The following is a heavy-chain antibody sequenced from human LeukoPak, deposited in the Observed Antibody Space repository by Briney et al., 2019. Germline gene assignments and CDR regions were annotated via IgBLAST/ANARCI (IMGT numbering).Heavy chain of an antibody. CDR2: ISGYNSNS. Sequence: GASVKDTFKASGYTFASYTISGVRPAPGQGLDWLGWISGYNSNSYYAQKLKGRVTMTTDTSTTTVYMEWRSLTSDDTALYYYATGHGYNSYMDVWGEGTTVIVSS. CDR1: GYTFASYT. V-gene: IGHV1-18*04. J-gene: IGHJ6*03. CDR3: ATGHGYNSYMDV. D-gene: IGHD5-24*01.